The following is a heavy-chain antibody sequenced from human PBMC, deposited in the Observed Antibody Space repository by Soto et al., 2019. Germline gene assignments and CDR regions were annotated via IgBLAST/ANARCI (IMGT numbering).Heavy chain of an antibody. J-gene: IGHJ4*02. CDR3: ARDHPLVEMATSCPLDY. V-gene: IGHV1-69*13. Sequence: GASVKVSCKASGGTFSSYAISWVRQAPGQGLEWMGGIIPIFGTANCAQKFQGRVTITADESTSTAYMELSSLRSEDTAVYYCARDHPLVEMATSCPLDYWGQGTLVTVSS. CDR1: GGTFSSYA. D-gene: IGHD5-12*01. CDR2: IIPIFGTA.